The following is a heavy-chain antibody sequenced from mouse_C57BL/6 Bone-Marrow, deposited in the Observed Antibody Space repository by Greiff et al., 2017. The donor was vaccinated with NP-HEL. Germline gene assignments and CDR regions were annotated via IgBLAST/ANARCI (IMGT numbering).Heavy chain of an antibody. CDR2: LWSGGST. CDR3: ARNYGGSYAMDY. CDR1: GFSLTSYG. D-gene: IGHD1-1*01. J-gene: IGHJ4*01. Sequence: QVQLKQSGPGLVQPSQSLSITCTVSGFSLTSYGVHWVRQSPGKGLEWLGVLWSGGSTDYYAAFISSLSISKDNSKSHVFLKMNSLQADDTAIYDGARNYGGSYAMDYWGQGTSVTVSS. V-gene: IGHV2-2*01.